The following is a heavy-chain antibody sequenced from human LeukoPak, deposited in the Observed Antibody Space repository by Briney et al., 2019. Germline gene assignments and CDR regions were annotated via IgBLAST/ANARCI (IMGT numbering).Heavy chain of an antibody. Sequence: PGGSLRLSCAASGFTFRSYAMTWVRQAPGKGLEWVSSITGSGSTTYYADSVKGRFTIFRDNSKNTLNLQMNSLRAEDTAVYYCAKDKYYGSGSYFDYWGQGTLVTVSS. CDR2: ITGSGSTT. CDR3: AKDKYYGSGSYFDY. D-gene: IGHD3-10*01. CDR1: GFTFRSYA. J-gene: IGHJ4*02. V-gene: IGHV3-23*01.